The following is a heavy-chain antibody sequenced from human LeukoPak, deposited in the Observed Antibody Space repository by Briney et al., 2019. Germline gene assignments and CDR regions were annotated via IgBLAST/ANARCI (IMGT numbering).Heavy chain of an antibody. D-gene: IGHD6-13*01. CDR1: GFTFSNYA. CDR3: TTNAAVGTWEVFDY. Sequence: PGGSLRLSCSASGFTFSNYAIHWVRQAPGKGLEWVGRIKSKRNGGTTDYAAPVKGRFTISRDDSKNTVYLQMNSLKTEDTAVYYCTTNAAVGTWEVFDYWGQGTLVTVSS. J-gene: IGHJ4*02. CDR2: IKSKRNGGTT. V-gene: IGHV3-15*01.